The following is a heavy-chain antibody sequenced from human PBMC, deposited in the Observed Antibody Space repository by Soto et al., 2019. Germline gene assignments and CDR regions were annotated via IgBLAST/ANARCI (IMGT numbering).Heavy chain of an antibody. CDR1: GYSFTSYW. Sequence: GESLKISCKGSGYSFTSYWISWVRQMPGKGLEWMGRIDPSDSYTSYSPSFQGHVTISADKSISTAYLQWSSLKASDTAMYYCARHIRDSSGYYYYYYGMDVWGQGTTVTVSS. CDR2: IDPSDSYT. V-gene: IGHV5-10-1*01. D-gene: IGHD3-22*01. J-gene: IGHJ6*02. CDR3: ARHIRDSSGYYYYYYGMDV.